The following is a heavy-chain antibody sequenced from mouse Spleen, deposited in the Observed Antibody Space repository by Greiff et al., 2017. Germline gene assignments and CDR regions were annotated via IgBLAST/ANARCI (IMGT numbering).Heavy chain of an antibody. CDR3: ARDGEKLGRRLGYAMDY. D-gene: IGHD4-1*01. CDR2: ISDGGSYT. J-gene: IGHJ4*01. V-gene: IGHV5-4*01. Sequence: EVKVVESGGGLVKPGGSLKLSCAASGFTFSSYAMSWVRQTPEKRLEWVATISDGGSYTYYPDNVKGRFTISRDNAKNNLYLQMSHLKSEDTAMYYCARDGEKLGRRLGYAMDYWGQGTSVTVSS. CDR1: GFTFSSYA.